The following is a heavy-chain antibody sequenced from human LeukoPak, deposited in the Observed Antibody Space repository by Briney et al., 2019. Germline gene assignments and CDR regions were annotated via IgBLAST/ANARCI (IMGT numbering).Heavy chain of an antibody. CDR3: ARGMHYDFWSGPTPSMDV. V-gene: IGHV4-34*01. J-gene: IGHJ6*02. CDR1: GGSFSGYY. Sequence: PSETLSLTCAVCGGSFSGYYWSWIRQPPGKGLEWIGEINHSGSTNYNPSLKSRVTISVDTSKNQFSLKLSSVTAADTAVYYCARGMHYDFWSGPTPSMDVWGQGTTVTVSS. CDR2: INHSGST. D-gene: IGHD3-3*01.